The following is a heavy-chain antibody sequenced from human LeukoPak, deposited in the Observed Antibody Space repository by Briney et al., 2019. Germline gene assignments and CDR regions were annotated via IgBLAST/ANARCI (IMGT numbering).Heavy chain of an antibody. CDR3: STLYSPGGFHI. CDR1: GFTFSSYA. CDR2: ISGSGGST. Sequence: PGRSLRLSCAASGFTFSSYAMSWVRQAPGKGLEWVSAISGSGGSTYYADSVKGRFTISRDNSKNTLYLQMNSLRAEDTAVYYCSTLYSPGGFHIWGQGTVVTVSS. J-gene: IGHJ3*02. D-gene: IGHD4-23*01. V-gene: IGHV3-23*01.